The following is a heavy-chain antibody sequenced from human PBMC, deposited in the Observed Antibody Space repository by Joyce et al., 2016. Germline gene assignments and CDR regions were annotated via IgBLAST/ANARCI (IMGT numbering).Heavy chain of an antibody. CDR1: GFPFADYA. CDR2: ISWNSGSI. V-gene: IGHV3-9*03. Sequence: EVQVVESGGGLVQPGRSLRLSCAAFGFPFADYAMHWVRQAPGKGLEWVSGISWNSGSIGYADSLEGRFTISRDNAKKSLYLQMDSLRAEDMALYYCARGTSSGWSDWYFNLWGRGTLVIVSS. D-gene: IGHD6-19*01. J-gene: IGHJ2*01. CDR3: ARGTSSGWSDWYFNL.